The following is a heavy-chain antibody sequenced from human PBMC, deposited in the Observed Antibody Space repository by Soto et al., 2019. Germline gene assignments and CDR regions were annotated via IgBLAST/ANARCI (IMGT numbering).Heavy chain of an antibody. J-gene: IGHJ6*03. CDR1: GYSFTSYW. CDR3: ARLPHSIGYYMDV. Sequence: GESLKISCKGSGYSFTSYWIGWVRQMPGKGLEWMGIIYPGDSDTRYTPSFQGQVTISADKSISTAYLQWSSLKASDTAMYYCARLPHSIGYYMDVWGKGTTVTVSS. CDR2: IYPGDSDT. D-gene: IGHD4-4*01. V-gene: IGHV5-51*01.